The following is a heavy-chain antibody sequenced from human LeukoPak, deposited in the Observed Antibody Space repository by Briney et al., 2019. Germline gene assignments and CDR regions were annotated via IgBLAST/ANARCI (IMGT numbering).Heavy chain of an antibody. CDR2: ISYDGSNK. J-gene: IGHJ4*02. CDR1: GFTFSSYG. D-gene: IGHD3-10*01. CDR3: AKDLGHYGSGSPGDL. Sequence: GGSLRLSCAASGFTFSSYGMHWVRQAPGKGLEWVAVISYDGSNKYYADSVKGRFTISRDNSKNTLYLQMNSLRAEDTAVYYCAKDLGHYGSGSPGDLWGQGTLVTVSS. V-gene: IGHV3-30*18.